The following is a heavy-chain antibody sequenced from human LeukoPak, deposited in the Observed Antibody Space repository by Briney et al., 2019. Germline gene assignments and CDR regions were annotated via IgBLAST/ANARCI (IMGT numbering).Heavy chain of an antibody. J-gene: IGHJ3*01. Sequence: GGSLRLSCAASGFTFSSYDMHWVRQATGKRLEWVSTIGTAGDTYYSGSVKGRFTISRENAKNALYLQMNSLRAEDTAVYYCAKVACTSTTCSSVFPFDVFNVWGQGTMVTVSS. CDR3: AKVACTSTTCSSVFPFDVFNV. V-gene: IGHV3-13*04. CDR1: GFTFSSYD. CDR2: IGTAGDT. D-gene: IGHD2-2*01.